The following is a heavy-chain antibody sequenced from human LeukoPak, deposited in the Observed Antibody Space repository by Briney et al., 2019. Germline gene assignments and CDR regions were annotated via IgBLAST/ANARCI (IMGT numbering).Heavy chain of an antibody. D-gene: IGHD1-26*01. CDR2: IIHSGRT. Sequence: PSETLSLTCAVYGGSLSSYYWGCIRLPPGEWLEWIGEIIHSGRTNYHPSLKTGLPIPLTTSKTHFILKLSSVNAADTAVYYCARGGGSYYYWGQGTLVTVSS. CDR1: GGSLSSYY. CDR3: ARGGGSYYY. J-gene: IGHJ4*02. V-gene: IGHV4-34*01.